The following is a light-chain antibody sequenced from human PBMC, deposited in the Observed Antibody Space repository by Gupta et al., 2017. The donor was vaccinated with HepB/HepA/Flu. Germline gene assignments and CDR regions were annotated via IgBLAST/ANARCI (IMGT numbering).Light chain of an antibody. Sequence: QSALTQPPSVSGSLGQSVTISCTGTSSDVGTYNRVSWYQQPPGTAPKLMIYDVTNRPSGVPDRFSGSKAGNTASLTISGLQAEDEADYYCSSYTSTNTYVIFGGGTKLTVL. CDR3: SSYTSTNTYVI. J-gene: IGLJ2*01. CDR1: SSDVGTYNR. V-gene: IGLV2-18*02. CDR2: DVT.